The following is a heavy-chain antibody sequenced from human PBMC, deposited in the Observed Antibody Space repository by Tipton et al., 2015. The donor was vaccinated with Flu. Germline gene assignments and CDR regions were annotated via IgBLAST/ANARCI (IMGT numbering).Heavy chain of an antibody. CDR2: IYTSGST. V-gene: IGHV4-61*01. CDR3: AREDPIYDSSGWTD. CDR1: GGSVSSGSYY. D-gene: IGHD3-22*01. Sequence: TLSLTCTVSGGSVSSGSYYWSWIRQPPGKGLEWIGYIYTSGSTNYNPSLKSRVTMSVDTSKNQFSLKLSSVTAADTAVYYCAREDPIYDSSGWTDWGQGTLVTVSS. J-gene: IGHJ4*02.